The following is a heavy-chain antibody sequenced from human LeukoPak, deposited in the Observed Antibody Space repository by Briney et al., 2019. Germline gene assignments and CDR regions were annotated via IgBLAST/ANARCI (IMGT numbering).Heavy chain of an antibody. J-gene: IGHJ4*02. CDR3: ARAYCGGDCYAFDY. D-gene: IGHD2-21*02. Sequence: ASVKVSCKASGYTFSDYYMHWVRQAPGQGLEWMGWINPNSGGTNYAQKFQGRVTMTRDTSISTAYMELSRLRSDDTAVYYCARAYCGGDCYAFDYWGQGTLVTVSS. CDR2: INPNSGGT. CDR1: GYTFSDYY. V-gene: IGHV1-2*02.